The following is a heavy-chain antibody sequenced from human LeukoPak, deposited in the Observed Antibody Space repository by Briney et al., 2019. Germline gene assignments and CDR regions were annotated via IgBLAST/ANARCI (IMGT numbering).Heavy chain of an antibody. CDR2: MYHSGST. CDR3: ARHLTSEYSSGWYYVDY. Sequence: PSETLSLTCTVSGYSISSGYYWGWIRQPPGKGLEWIGSMYHSGSTYDNPSLQSRVTISVDTSKNQFSLKLSSVTATDRAVYYCARHLTSEYSSGWYYVDYWGQGTLVTVSS. J-gene: IGHJ4*02. D-gene: IGHD6-19*01. CDR1: GYSISSGYY. V-gene: IGHV4-38-2*02.